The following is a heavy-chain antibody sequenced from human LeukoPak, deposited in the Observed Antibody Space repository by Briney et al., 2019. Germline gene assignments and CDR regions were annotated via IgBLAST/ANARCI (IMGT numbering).Heavy chain of an antibody. CDR3: ARDHSVLRFLEWLSPTDFDY. Sequence: GGSLRLSCAASGFTFSSYSMNWVRQAPGKGLEWVSSISSSSSYIYYADSVKGRFTISRDNAKNSLHLQMNSLRAEDTAVYYCARDHSVLRFLEWLSPTDFDYWGQGTLVTVSS. CDR1: GFTFSSYS. J-gene: IGHJ4*02. V-gene: IGHV3-21*01. CDR2: ISSSSSYI. D-gene: IGHD3-3*01.